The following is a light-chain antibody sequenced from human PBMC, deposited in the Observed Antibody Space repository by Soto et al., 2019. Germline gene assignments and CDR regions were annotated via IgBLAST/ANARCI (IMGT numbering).Light chain of an antibody. CDR2: DAS. Sequence: EIVLTQSPATLSLSPGERATLSCRASQSVSSYLAWYQQKPGQAPRLLIYDASNRATGIPARFSGSGSGTDFSLTISSLEPEDFAVYYGQQRSTFGQGTRLDIK. CDR3: QQRST. V-gene: IGKV3-11*01. J-gene: IGKJ5*01. CDR1: QSVSSY.